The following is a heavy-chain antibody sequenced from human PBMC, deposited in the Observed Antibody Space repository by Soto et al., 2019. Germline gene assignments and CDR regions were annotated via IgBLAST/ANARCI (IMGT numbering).Heavy chain of an antibody. V-gene: IGHV1-18*01. CDR2: ISAYNGNT. CDR1: GYTFTSYG. Sequence: ASVKVSCKASGYTFTSYGISWVRQAPGQGLEWMGWISAYNGNTNYAQKLQGRVTMTTDTSTSTAYMELRSLRSDDTAVYYCARDFMRSTVTTYAFDIWGQGTMVTVS. J-gene: IGHJ3*02. D-gene: IGHD4-17*01. CDR3: ARDFMRSTVTTYAFDI.